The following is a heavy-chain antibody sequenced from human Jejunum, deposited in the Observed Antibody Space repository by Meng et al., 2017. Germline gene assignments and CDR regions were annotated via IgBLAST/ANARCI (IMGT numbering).Heavy chain of an antibody. Sequence: GESLKISCAASGFTFSDYYMSWIRQAPGKGLEWLSYISSSGSTIWYADSVKGRFTISRDNAKNSLFLQMISLGAEDTAVYYCATNGPREYGDYLGDWGQGTLVTVSS. CDR3: ATNGPREYGDYLGD. V-gene: IGHV3-11*04. CDR2: ISSSGSTI. CDR1: GFTFSDYY. D-gene: IGHD4-17*01. J-gene: IGHJ4*02.